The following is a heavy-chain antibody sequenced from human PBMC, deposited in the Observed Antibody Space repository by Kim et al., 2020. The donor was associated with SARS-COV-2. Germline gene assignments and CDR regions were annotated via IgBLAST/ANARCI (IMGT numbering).Heavy chain of an antibody. V-gene: IGHV1-58*01. Sequence: SVKVSCKASGFTFTSSAVQWVRQARGQRLEWIGWIVVGSGNTNYAQKFQERVTITRDMSTSTAYMELSSLRSEDTAVYYCAAGRARGESWFDPWGQGTLVTVSS. CDR1: GFTFTSSA. CDR2: IVVGSGNT. D-gene: IGHD3-16*01. CDR3: AAGRARGESWFDP. J-gene: IGHJ5*02.